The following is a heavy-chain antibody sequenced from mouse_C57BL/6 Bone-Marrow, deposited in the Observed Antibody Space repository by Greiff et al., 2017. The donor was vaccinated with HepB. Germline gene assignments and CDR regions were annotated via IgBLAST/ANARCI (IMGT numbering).Heavy chain of an antibody. D-gene: IGHD1-1*01. CDR2: ISSGGSYT. J-gene: IGHJ1*03. Sequence: VQLKESGGDLVKPGGSLKLSCAASGFTFSSYGMSWVRQTPDKRLEWVATISSGGSYTYYPDSVKGRFTISRDNAKNTLYLQMSSLKSEDTAMYYCARRDYGSSPYWYFDVWGTGTTVTVSS. V-gene: IGHV5-6*01. CDR1: GFTFSSYG. CDR3: ARRDYGSSPYWYFDV.